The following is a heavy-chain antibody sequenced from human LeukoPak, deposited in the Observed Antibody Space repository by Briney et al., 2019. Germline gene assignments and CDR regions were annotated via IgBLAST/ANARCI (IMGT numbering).Heavy chain of an antibody. D-gene: IGHD3-22*01. V-gene: IGHV4-59*01. CDR2: IYYLGAT. CDR3: AKEGSSGLFDS. CDR1: GGSISSDY. J-gene: IGHJ4*02. Sequence: SETLSLTCTVSGGSISSDYWSWIRQPPGKGREWIGYIYYLGATNYNPSLESRVAISTDTSKTQFSLKVTSVTAADTAVYYCAKEGSSGLFDSWGQGILVTVSS.